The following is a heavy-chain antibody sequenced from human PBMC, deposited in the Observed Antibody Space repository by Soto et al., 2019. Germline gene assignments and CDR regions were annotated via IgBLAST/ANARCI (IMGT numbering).Heavy chain of an antibody. J-gene: IGHJ4*02. CDR3: ATLGSSGYLFDY. CDR1: GGTMCSSV. V-gene: IGHV4-59*01. CDR2: IYYSGST. Sequence: PSETMYLSCAACGGTMCSSVWTWIRQPPGKGLEWIGYIYYSGSTNYNPSLKSRVTISVDTSKNQFSLKLSSVTAADTAVYYCATLGSSGYLFDYWGQGTLVTVSS. D-gene: IGHD3-22*01.